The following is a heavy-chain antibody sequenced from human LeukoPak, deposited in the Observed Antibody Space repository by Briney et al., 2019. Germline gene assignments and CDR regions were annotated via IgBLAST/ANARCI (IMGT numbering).Heavy chain of an antibody. Sequence: GGSLRLSCAVSGFTFSHYWMSWVRQAPGRGMEWVANIKPDGSDTYYMDSVEGRFTISRDNAMSSLYLQMNSLRAEDTAVYYWARVGYNNYDLHFWGQGTLVTVCS. CDR2: IKPDGSDT. CDR3: ARVGYNNYDLHF. CDR1: GFTFSHYW. D-gene: IGHD3-3*01. J-gene: IGHJ4*02. V-gene: IGHV3-7*01.